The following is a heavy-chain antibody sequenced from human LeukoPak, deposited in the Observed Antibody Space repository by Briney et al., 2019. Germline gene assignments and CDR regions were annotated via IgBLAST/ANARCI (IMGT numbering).Heavy chain of an antibody. J-gene: IGHJ3*02. Sequence: SQTLSLTCTVSGGSISSGDYYWSWIRQPPGKGLEWIGYIYYSGSTYYNPSLKSRVTMSVDTSKNQFSLKLSSVTAAGTAVYYCARGPLLGAFDIWGQGTMVTVSS. CDR3: ARGPLLGAFDI. V-gene: IGHV4-30-4*08. CDR1: GGSISSGDYY. CDR2: IYYSGST. D-gene: IGHD3-16*01.